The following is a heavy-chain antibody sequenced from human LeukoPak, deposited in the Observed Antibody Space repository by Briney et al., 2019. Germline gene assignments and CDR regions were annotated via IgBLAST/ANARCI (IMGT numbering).Heavy chain of an antibody. Sequence: PGGSLRLSCAASGFTFSSYGMHWVRQAPGKGLEWVAFIRYDGSNKYYADSVKGRFTISRDNSKNTLYLQMNSLRAEDTVVYYCAKDQRITMIVVVSAADYWGQGTLVTVSS. CDR2: IRYDGSNK. CDR3: AKDQRITMIVVVSAADY. D-gene: IGHD3-22*01. V-gene: IGHV3-30*02. J-gene: IGHJ4*02. CDR1: GFTFSSYG.